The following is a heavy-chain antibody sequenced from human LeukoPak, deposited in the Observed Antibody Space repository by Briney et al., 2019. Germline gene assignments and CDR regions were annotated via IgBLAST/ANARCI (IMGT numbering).Heavy chain of an antibody. CDR2: ITGSGGNT. Sequence: GGSLRLSCVASGFTFSNYAMSWVRQAPGKGLEWVSAITGSGGNTYYADSVKGRFTISRDNSKNTVFLQMNSLRAEDTAVYYCAKWGDYDVLTGYYVSDYWGQGTLVTVPS. CDR1: GFTFSNYA. CDR3: AKWGDYDVLTGYYVSDY. J-gene: IGHJ4*02. V-gene: IGHV3-23*01. D-gene: IGHD3-9*01.